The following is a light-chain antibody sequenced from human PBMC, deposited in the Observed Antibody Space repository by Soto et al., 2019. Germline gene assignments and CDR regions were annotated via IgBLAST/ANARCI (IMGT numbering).Light chain of an antibody. Sequence: EIVLTQSPATLSVSPGERATLSCRASQSLSSNLAWYQQKPGQAPRLLIYGASYRATGIPDRFSGGGSGTDFTLTISRLEPEDLAVYYCQHYSSSPPAITFGQGTRLEIK. CDR1: QSLSSN. J-gene: IGKJ5*01. CDR3: QHYSSSPPAIT. V-gene: IGKV3-20*01. CDR2: GAS.